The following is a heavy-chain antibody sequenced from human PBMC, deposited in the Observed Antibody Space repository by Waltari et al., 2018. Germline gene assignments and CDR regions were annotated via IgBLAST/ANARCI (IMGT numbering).Heavy chain of an antibody. CDR3: ARAPYYYGSGSYTWFDP. CDR2: IYHSGST. CDR1: GYSISSGYY. D-gene: IGHD3-10*01. J-gene: IGHJ5*02. Sequence: QVQLQESGPGLVKPSETLSLTCAVSGYSISSGYYWGWIRQRPGKGLEWIGSIYHSGSTYYNPSLKSRVTRSVDTSKNQFSLKLSSVTAADTAVYYCARAPYYYGSGSYTWFDPWGQGTLVTVSS. V-gene: IGHV4-38-2*01.